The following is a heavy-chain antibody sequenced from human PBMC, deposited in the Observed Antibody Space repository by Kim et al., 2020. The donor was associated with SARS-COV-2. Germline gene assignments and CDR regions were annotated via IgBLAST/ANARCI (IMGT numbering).Heavy chain of an antibody. CDR3: TKPRAWGDTFDV. V-gene: IGHV4-39*01. J-gene: IGHJ3*01. Sequence: NPSHPSRVTMSLDTSKNQFSLRLSSVTAADTAVYYCTKPRAWGDTFDVWGRGTMVIVSS. D-gene: IGHD7-27*01.